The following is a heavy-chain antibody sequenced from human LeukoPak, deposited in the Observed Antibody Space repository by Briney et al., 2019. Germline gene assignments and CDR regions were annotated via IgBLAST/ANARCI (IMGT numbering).Heavy chain of an antibody. V-gene: IGHV3-48*01. CDR2: ISSSSSTM. J-gene: IGHJ4*02. D-gene: IGHD2-15*01. CDR3: ARVRSGGSSYSPYFDY. CDR1: GFTFSSYE. Sequence: PGGSLRLSCAASGFTFSSYEMNWVRQAPGKGLEWVSYISSSSSTMFYADSVKGRFTISRDNAKNSLYLQMNSLRAEDTAVYYCARVRSGGSSYSPYFDYWGQGTLVTVSS.